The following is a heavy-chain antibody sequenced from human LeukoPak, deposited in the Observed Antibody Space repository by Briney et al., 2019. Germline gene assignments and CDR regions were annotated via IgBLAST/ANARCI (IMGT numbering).Heavy chain of an antibody. CDR1: GFPLSSYA. CDR3: ARGPAANSGNYYVGDY. V-gene: IGHV3-23*01. D-gene: IGHD1-26*01. J-gene: IGHJ4*02. Sequence: GGSLRLSCAASGFPLSSYAMSWVRQGPGKGLEWVAATSSSDPGTYHADSVRGRFTISRDNAKNTLYLQMNSLRAEDTAVYYCARGPAANSGNYYVGDYWGQGTLVTVSS. CDR2: TSSSDPGT.